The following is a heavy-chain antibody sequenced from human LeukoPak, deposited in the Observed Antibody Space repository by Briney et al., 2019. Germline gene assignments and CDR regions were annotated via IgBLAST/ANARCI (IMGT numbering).Heavy chain of an antibody. J-gene: IGHJ1*01. CDR2: IKEDGSVK. CDR3: ARAVGYYDSSGYYYAEYFQH. Sequence: GGSLRLSCTASGFIFSSHWMTWVRQSPGKGLEWVANIKEDGSVKYYVDSVKGRFTISRDNSKNTLYLQMNSLRAEDTAVYYCARAVGYYDSSGYYYAEYFQHWGQGTLVTVSS. D-gene: IGHD3-22*01. CDR1: GFIFSSHW. V-gene: IGHV3-7*01.